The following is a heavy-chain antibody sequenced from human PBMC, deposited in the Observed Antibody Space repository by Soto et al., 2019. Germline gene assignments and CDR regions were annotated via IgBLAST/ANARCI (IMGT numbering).Heavy chain of an antibody. CDR3: ARFLYGDYVPWFDP. CDR1: GDSVSSSSYY. Sequence: SETLSLTCTVSGDSVSSSSYYWGWVRQPPGKGLEWIGSVYYSGSTYYNPSLESRVTISVDTSKNQFSLKLSSVTAADTAVYYCARFLYGDYVPWFDPWGQGTLVTVSS. CDR2: VYYSGST. D-gene: IGHD4-17*01. V-gene: IGHV4-39*07. J-gene: IGHJ5*02.